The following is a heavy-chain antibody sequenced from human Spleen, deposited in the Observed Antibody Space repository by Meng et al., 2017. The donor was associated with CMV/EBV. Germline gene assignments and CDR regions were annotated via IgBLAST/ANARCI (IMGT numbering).Heavy chain of an antibody. CDR1: GGSISHSGDY. V-gene: IGHV4-39*07. D-gene: IGHD6-19*01. CDR3: ARESSGWYGADY. CDR2: IYYTVRA. J-gene: IGHJ4*02. Sequence: SETLSLTCTVSGGSISHSGDYWGWIRQPPGKGLEWIATIYYTVRAYYNPSLKSRVTISGDTSRNQCSLKVNSVTAADTALYFCARESSGWYGADYWGQGTLVTVSS.